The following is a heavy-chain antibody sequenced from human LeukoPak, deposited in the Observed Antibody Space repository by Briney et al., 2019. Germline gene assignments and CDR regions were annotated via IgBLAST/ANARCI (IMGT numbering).Heavy chain of an antibody. D-gene: IGHD3-22*01. J-gene: IGHJ4*02. CDR3: ARDGVDSYDSSGYRD. V-gene: IGHV3-30*03. CDR2: ISYDGSNK. Sequence: GGSLRLSCAASGFTFSSYGMHWVRQAPGKGLEWVAVISYDGSNKYYADSVKGRFTISRDNAKNSLYLQMNILRAEDTAVYYCARDGVDSYDSSGYRDWGQGTLVTVSS. CDR1: GFTFSSYG.